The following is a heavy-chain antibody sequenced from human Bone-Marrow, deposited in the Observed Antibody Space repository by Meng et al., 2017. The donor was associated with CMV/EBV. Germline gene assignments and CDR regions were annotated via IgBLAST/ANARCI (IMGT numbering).Heavy chain of an antibody. CDR2: IIPILGIA. CDR3: ARDIVVVPAAIPVGQNGYGMDV. D-gene: IGHD2-2*01. Sequence: SVKVSCKASGGTFSSYAISWVRQAPGQGLAWMGGIIPILGIANYAQQFQGRVTLTADKSTSTASMELGSLRSEDTAVYYCARDIVVVPAAIPVGQNGYGMDVWGQGTTVTVSS. J-gene: IGHJ6*02. V-gene: IGHV1-69*10. CDR1: GGTFSSYA.